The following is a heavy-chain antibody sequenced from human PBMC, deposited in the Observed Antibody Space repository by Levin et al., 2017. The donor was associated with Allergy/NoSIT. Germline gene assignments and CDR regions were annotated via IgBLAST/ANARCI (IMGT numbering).Heavy chain of an antibody. CDR3: ARRFAASSNWDFDY. D-gene: IGHD4-11*01. V-gene: IGHV4-39*01. Sequence: TSETLSLTCTVSGGSIGSSSYYWGWLRQPPGKGLEWIGSIYYTGGTYYNPSLKSRLTISVDTSKNQFSVKRTSVTAADTAVYYCARRFAASSNWDFDYWGQGSLVTVSS. J-gene: IGHJ4*02. CDR2: IYYTGGT. CDR1: GGSIGSSSYY.